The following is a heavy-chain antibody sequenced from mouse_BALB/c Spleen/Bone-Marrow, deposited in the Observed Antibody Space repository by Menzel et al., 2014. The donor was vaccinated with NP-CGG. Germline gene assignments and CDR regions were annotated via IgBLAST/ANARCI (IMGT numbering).Heavy chain of an antibody. CDR3: ARHGGYDAGAWFAY. V-gene: IGHV5-9-3*01. J-gene: IGHJ3*01. Sequence: EVQPQESGGGLVKPGGSLKLSCAASGFTFSSYAMSWVRQTPEKRLEWVATISSGGNYTYYPDSVKGRFSISRDNAKNTLYLQMSSLRSEDTAVYYCARHGGYDAGAWFAYWGQGTLVTVSA. D-gene: IGHD2-2*01. CDR1: GFTFSSYA. CDR2: ISSGGNYT.